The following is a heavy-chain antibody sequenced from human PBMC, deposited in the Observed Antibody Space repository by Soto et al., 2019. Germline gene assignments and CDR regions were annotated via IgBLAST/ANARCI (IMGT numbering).Heavy chain of an antibody. CDR1: GFMFNSYA. J-gene: IGHJ2*01. CDR3: ARRTAGWYFDL. CDR2: ISSLGDST. V-gene: IGHV3-64*01. D-gene: IGHD2-21*02. Sequence: EVQLVESGGGLVQPGGSLRLSCAASGFMFNSYAMHWVRQAPGKGLEYVSAISSLGDSTFYANSVKDRFTISRDNSKNTLYLQMGSLRAEDMAVYYWARRTAGWYFDLWGRGPLVTVSS.